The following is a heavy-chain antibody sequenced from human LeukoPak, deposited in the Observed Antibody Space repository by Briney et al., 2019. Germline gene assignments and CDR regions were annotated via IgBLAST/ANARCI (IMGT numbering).Heavy chain of an antibody. CDR3: ARIYYDSAPGAFDI. CDR1: GGTFSSYA. J-gene: IGHJ3*02. D-gene: IGHD3-22*01. CDR2: IIPIFGTA. V-gene: IGHV1-69*06. Sequence: ASVKVSCKASGGTFSSYAISWVRQAPGQGLEWMGGIIPIFGTANYAQKFQGRVTITADKSTSTAYMELSSLRSEDTAVYYCARIYYDSAPGAFDIWGQGTMVTVSS.